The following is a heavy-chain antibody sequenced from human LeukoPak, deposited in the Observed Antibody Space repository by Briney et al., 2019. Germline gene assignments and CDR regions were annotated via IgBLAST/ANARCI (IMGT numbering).Heavy chain of an antibody. CDR1: GGTFSSYA. J-gene: IGHJ4*02. Sequence: SAKDSCKASGGTFSSYAVSWVRQAPGQGLEWMGGIIPIFGSTNYAQKFQGRVTIIADDSTGTAYMELSRLTSGDTAVYYCARGVNCSITTCYAFWGEGTLVTVSS. CDR3: ARGVNCSITTCYAF. D-gene: IGHD2-2*01. CDR2: IIPIFGST. V-gene: IGHV1-69*01.